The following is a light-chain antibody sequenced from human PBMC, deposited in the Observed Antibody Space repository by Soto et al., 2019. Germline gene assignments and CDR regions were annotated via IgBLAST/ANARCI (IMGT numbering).Light chain of an antibody. J-gene: IGLJ2*01. CDR1: SSNIGRNY. V-gene: IGLV1-47*02. CDR2: NND. Sequence: QSVLTQPPSASGTPGQRVTISCSGSSSNIGRNYVYWYQQLPGTAPKLLLYNNDQRSSGVPDRFSGSKSGTSASLAISGLRSEDETDFYCAAWDDSLSAVVFGGGTKLTVL. CDR3: AAWDDSLSAVV.